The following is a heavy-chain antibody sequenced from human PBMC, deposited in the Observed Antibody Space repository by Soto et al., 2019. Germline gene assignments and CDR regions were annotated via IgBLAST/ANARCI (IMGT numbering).Heavy chain of an antibody. CDR2: IYTSGRT. D-gene: IGHD1-26*01. CDR1: GGSISSYY. V-gene: IGHV4-4*07. Sequence: QVQLQESGPGLVKPSETLSLTCTVSGGSISSYYWSWIRQPAAKGLEWIGRIYTSGRTNYNPSLQSRVTMLVDTSKKEFSLKLNSVTAADTAVYYCARGSGSYGFDIWGQGTMVTVSS. J-gene: IGHJ3*02. CDR3: ARGSGSYGFDI.